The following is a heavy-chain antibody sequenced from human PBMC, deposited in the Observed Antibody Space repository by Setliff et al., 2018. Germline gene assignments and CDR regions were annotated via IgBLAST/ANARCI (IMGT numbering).Heavy chain of an antibody. D-gene: IGHD3-3*01. CDR1: GYTFTSYA. CDR3: ARDTYIGDFWSGYYIQGRFDP. V-gene: IGHV1-3*01. J-gene: IGHJ5*02. Sequence: GASVKVSCKASGYTFTSYAMHWVRQAPGQRPEWMGWINAGNGNTKYSQKFQGRVTITRDTSASTAYMELSSLRSEDTAVYYCARDTYIGDFWSGYYIQGRFDPWGQGTLVTVSS. CDR2: INAGNGNT.